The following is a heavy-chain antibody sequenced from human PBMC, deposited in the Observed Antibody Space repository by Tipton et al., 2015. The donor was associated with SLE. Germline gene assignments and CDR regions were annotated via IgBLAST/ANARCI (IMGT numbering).Heavy chain of an antibody. CDR3: ARWGSGWYYFDY. Sequence: TLSLTCAVYGGSFSGYYWSWIRQPPGKGLEWIGEINHSGSTNYNPSLKSRVTISVDTSKNQFSLKLSSVTAADTAVYYCARWGSGWYYFDYWGLGTLVTVSS. V-gene: IGHV4-34*01. CDR1: GGSFSGYY. J-gene: IGHJ4*02. D-gene: IGHD6-19*01. CDR2: INHSGST.